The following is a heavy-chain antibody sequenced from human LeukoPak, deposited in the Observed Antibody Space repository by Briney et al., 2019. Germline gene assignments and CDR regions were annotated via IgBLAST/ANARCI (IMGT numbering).Heavy chain of an antibody. J-gene: IGHJ6*02. CDR1: GFTFSDYY. Sequence: PGGSLRLSCAASGFTFSDYYMNWIRQAPGKGLEWVSYISSSGSTIYYADSVKGRFTISRDNAKNSLYLQMNSLRAEDTAVYYCARSYGLGYYYGMDVWGQGTTVTVSS. V-gene: IGHV3-11*01. CDR3: ARSYGLGYYYGMDV. CDR2: ISSSGSTI. D-gene: IGHD5-18*01.